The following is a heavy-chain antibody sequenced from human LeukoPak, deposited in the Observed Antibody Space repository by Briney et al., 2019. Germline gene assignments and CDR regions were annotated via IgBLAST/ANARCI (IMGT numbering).Heavy chain of an antibody. CDR2: ISSSSSYI. CDR1: GFTISSYS. V-gene: IGHV3-21*01. J-gene: IGHJ6*02. CDR3: ARERYSEKNYYYYGSDV. D-gene: IGHD2-15*01. Sequence: PGGSLRLSCAASGFTISSYSMNWVRQAPGKGLEWVSFISSSSSYIYYADSVKGRFTISRDNAKNSLYLQMNSIRAEDTAVYYCARERYSEKNYYYYGSDVWGQGTTVTVSS.